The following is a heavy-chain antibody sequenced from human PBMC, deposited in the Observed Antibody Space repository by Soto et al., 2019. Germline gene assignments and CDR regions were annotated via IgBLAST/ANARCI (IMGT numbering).Heavy chain of an antibody. Sequence: QVQLVQSGAEVKKPGASVKVSCKDSGYTFIGYYIHWVRQAPGQGLEWMGRIKPRSGDTTYAQKFQGRLTMSRDTSISTAYMEVSSLRSDDTAVYYCGRDGVGATPLGWFDPWGQGCLVTVS. CDR3: GRDGVGATPLGWFDP. CDR2: IKPRSGDT. V-gene: IGHV1-2*06. D-gene: IGHD1-26*01. J-gene: IGHJ5*02. CDR1: GYTFIGYY.